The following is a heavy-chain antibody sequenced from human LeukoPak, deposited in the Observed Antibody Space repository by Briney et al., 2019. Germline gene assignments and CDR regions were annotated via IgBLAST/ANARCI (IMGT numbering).Heavy chain of an antibody. V-gene: IGHV3-23*01. Sequence: GRCLSLSCAASGFTFSTSAMSWVRQAPGRGLEWVSAINVGGDNTYYAESVKGRSTISRDNSTNTQFLQINTLRAEDAAVYYCAEGAAGVNRVFDYWGQGTLVTVSS. CDR1: GFTFSTSA. D-gene: IGHD6-19*01. CDR3: AEGAAGVNRVFDY. J-gene: IGHJ4*02. CDR2: INVGGDNT.